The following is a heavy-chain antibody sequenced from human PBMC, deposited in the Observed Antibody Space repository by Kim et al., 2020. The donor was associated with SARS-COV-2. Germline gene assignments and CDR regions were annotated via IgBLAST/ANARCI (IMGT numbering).Heavy chain of an antibody. D-gene: IGHD3-10*01. CDR1: KFTFSDYY. V-gene: IGHV3-11*01. CDR2: ISSSGATI. CDR3: ARDYGSSKWNAMDV. J-gene: IGHJ6*02. Sequence: GGSLRLSCAASKFTFSDYYMSWIRQAPGKGLEWVSYISSSGATIFYADSVKGRFTISRDNAKNSLYLQMNSLRAEDTAVYYCARDYGSSKWNAMDVWGQGTTVTVSS.